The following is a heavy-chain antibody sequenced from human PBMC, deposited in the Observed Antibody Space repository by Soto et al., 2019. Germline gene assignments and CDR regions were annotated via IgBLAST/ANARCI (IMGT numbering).Heavy chain of an antibody. CDR3: AKAYYASGCPTCPTFDS. D-gene: IGHD6-19*01. CDR2: VDYSGIT. Sequence: SETLSLTCTISGGALSSYYLSWIRQPPGEGLEWIGNVDYSGITFYKASLKSRVTISVDTSKKQFSLRLTSVTAADSAVYYCAKAYYASGCPTCPTFDSWGQGILVTVSS. J-gene: IGHJ4*02. V-gene: IGHV4-59*01. CDR1: GGALSSYY.